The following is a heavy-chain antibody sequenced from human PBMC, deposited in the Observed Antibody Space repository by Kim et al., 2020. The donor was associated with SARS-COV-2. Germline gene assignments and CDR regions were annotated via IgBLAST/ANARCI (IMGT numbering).Heavy chain of an antibody. D-gene: IGHD2-21*01. Sequence: SETLSLTCAISGDSVSSNSASWHWIRESPSIGLEWRGRTYSRSTWYSSYALSLKGRISISADTSKNQFSLQLNSVTPVDTAVYYCARGGCGGNCYYDYYGIDVWGQGTAVTVSS. J-gene: IGHJ6*02. CDR1: GDSVSSNSAS. CDR3: ARGGCGGNCYYDYYGIDV. CDR2: TYSRSTWYS. V-gene: IGHV6-1*01.